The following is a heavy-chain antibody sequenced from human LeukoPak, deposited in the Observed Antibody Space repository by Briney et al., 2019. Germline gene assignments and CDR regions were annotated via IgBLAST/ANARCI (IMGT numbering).Heavy chain of an antibody. CDR2: ISGSGGST. V-gene: IGHV3-23*01. D-gene: IGHD1-26*01. Sequence: SGGSLRLSCAASGFTFSSYAMSWVRQAPGKGLEWVSAISGSGGSTYYADSVKGRFTISRDNSKNTLYLQMNSLRAEDTAVYYCAKLGGQWELLHVRYCDYWAQGTLVTVAS. J-gene: IGHJ4*02. CDR3: AKLGGQWELLHVRYCDY. CDR1: GFTFSSYA.